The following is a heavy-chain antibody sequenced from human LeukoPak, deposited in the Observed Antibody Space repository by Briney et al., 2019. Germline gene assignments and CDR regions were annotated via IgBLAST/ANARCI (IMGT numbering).Heavy chain of an antibody. D-gene: IGHD5-24*01. Sequence: SVKVSCKASGGTFSSYAISWVRQAPGQGLEWMGGIIPIFGTANYAQKFQGRVTITADESTSTAYMELSSLRSEDTAVYYCARGSRWLQLPNTYYYYYYMDVWGKGTTVTISS. CDR3: ARGSRWLQLPNTYYYYYYMDV. CDR2: IIPIFGTA. CDR1: GGTFSSYA. J-gene: IGHJ6*03. V-gene: IGHV1-69*01.